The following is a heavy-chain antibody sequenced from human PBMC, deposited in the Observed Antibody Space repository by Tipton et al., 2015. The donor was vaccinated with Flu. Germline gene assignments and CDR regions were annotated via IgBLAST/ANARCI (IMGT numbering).Heavy chain of an antibody. Sequence: LRFSCTVSGGSISSSSYYWGWIRQPPGKGLEWIGSIYYSGSTYYNPSLKSRVTISVDTSKNQFSLKLSSVTAADTAVYYCASIIAVAGTSRFDYWGQGTLVTVSS. CDR2: IYYSGST. D-gene: IGHD6-19*01. J-gene: IGHJ4*02. CDR3: ASIIAVAGTSRFDY. V-gene: IGHV4-39*01. CDR1: GGSISSSSYY.